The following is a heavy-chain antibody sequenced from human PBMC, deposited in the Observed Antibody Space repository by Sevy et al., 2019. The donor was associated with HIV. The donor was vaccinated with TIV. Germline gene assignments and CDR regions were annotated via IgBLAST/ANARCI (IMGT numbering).Heavy chain of an antibody. D-gene: IGHD2-15*01. V-gene: IGHV3-48*03. CDR1: GFTFSSYE. CDR3: ATILWDIQKPRAFDI. J-gene: IGHJ3*02. CDR2: LSSSGSTI. Sequence: GGSLRLSCAASGFTFSSYEMNWVRRAPGKGLEWVSYLSSSGSTIDYADSVKGRFTISRDNAKNSLYLQMNSLRAEDTAVYYCATILWDIQKPRAFDIWGQGTMVTVSS.